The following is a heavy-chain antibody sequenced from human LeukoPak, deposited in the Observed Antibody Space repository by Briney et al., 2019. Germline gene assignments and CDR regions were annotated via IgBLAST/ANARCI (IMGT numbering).Heavy chain of an antibody. CDR2: INPSGGST. D-gene: IGHD6-19*01. Sequence: ASVKVSCKASGYTFNNHYMYWVRQVPGQGLEWMGVINPSGGSTSYAQKFQGRVTMTMDTSTRTVYMEVNSLRSEDTAVYYCARQGTYSSAIGMGDWGQGTLVTVSS. CDR3: ARQGTYSSAIGMGD. CDR1: GYTFNNHY. V-gene: IGHV1-46*02. J-gene: IGHJ4*02.